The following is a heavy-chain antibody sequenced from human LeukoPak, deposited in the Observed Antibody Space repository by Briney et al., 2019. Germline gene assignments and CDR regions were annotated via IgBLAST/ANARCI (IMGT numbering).Heavy chain of an antibody. CDR2: IYTSGST. J-gene: IGHJ5*02. CDR1: GGSISSGGYS. CDR3: ARGAHPPKPRSDWFDP. V-gene: IGHV4-61*02. Sequence: PSQTLSLTCAVSGGSISSGGYSWSWIRQPAGKGLEWIGRIYTSGSTNYNPSLKSRVTMSLDTSKNQLSLRLTSVTAADAAVYYCARGAHPPKPRSDWFDPWGQGTLVTVSS.